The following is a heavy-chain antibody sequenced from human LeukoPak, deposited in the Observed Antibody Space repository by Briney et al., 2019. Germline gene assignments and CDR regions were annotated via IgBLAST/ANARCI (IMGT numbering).Heavy chain of an antibody. D-gene: IGHD4-11*01. CDR2: IWYDGSNK. CDR1: GFTFSSYG. Sequence: HPGGSLRLSCAASGFTFSSYGMHWVRQAPGKGLEWVAVIWYDGSNKYYADSVKGRFTISRDNSKNTLYLQMNSLRAEDTAVYYCARDGDYRFFDYWGQGTLVTVSS. V-gene: IGHV3-33*01. J-gene: IGHJ4*02. CDR3: ARDGDYRFFDY.